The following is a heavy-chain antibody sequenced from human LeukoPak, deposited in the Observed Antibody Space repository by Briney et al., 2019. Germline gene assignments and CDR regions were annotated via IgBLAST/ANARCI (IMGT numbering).Heavy chain of an antibody. CDR3: TRGSLSGSSRDY. D-gene: IGHD1-26*01. Sequence: ASVNVSYTPSEYTFTAYDINWVRQATGQGLKWRGWMHPNTGDTGHAQKFQGRVTMTRNTSIDTAYMELSGLRSEDTAVYYCTRGSLSGSSRDYGGQGTLVTVS. CDR2: MHPNTGDT. V-gene: IGHV1-8*01. J-gene: IGHJ4*02. CDR1: EYTFTAYD.